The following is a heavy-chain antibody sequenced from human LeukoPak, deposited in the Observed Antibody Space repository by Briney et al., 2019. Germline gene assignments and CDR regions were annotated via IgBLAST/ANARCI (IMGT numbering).Heavy chain of an antibody. J-gene: IGHJ4*02. V-gene: IGHV4-39*07. CDR3: ARDRMVYAIHDGFYY. CDR1: GGSISSSSYY. CDR2: IYYSGST. D-gene: IGHD2-8*01. Sequence: PSETLSLTCTVSGGSISSSSYYWGWIRQPPGKGLEWIGSIYYSGSTYYNPSLKSRVTISVDTSKNQFSLKLSSVTAADTAVYYCARDRMVYAIHDGFYYWGQGTLVTVSS.